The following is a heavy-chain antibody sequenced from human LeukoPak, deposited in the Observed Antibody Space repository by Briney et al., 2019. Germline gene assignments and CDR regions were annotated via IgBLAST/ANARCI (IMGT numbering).Heavy chain of an antibody. D-gene: IGHD1-20*01. Sequence: PGGSLRLACAASGFTFSSYWMQWVRQAPGKGLVWVSRTKGDGSGTNYADSVKGRFIISRDNAKNTLSLQMNSLRAEDTAIYYCVRPSDSSGYQWNDAFDIWGQGTMVTVSP. CDR1: GFTFSSYW. J-gene: IGHJ3*02. CDR3: VRPSDSSGYQWNDAFDI. V-gene: IGHV3-74*01. CDR2: TKGDGSGT.